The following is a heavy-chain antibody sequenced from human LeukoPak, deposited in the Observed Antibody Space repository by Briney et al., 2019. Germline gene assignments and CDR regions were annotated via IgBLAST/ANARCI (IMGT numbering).Heavy chain of an antibody. V-gene: IGHV3-74*01. CDR3: AKDFRYYYYMDV. CDR2: INTDGSIT. Sequence: GGSLRLSCAASEFTFSTSWIHWVRQAPGKGLVWVSRINTDGSITNYADSVKGRFTISRDNAKNTLYLQMNSLRAEDTAVYYCAKDFRYYYYMDVWGKGTTVTISS. J-gene: IGHJ6*03. CDR1: EFTFSTSW.